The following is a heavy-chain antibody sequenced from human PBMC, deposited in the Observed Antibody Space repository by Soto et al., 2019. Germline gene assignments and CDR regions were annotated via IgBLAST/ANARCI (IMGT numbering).Heavy chain of an antibody. J-gene: IGHJ4*02. CDR1: GAYMRNDYYY. D-gene: IGHD6-6*01. CDR3: ARWVEVSLDYFDS. V-gene: IGHV4-31*11. Sequence: PSETLSLTCAVSGAYMRNDYYYWSWVRQKPGKDLEWIGHMHHSGRTHYNPPLKSRVAVSVDTSKNQFSLYLNSVTAADTAVYYCARWVEVSLDYFDSWGQGIPVTVSS. CDR2: MHHSGRT.